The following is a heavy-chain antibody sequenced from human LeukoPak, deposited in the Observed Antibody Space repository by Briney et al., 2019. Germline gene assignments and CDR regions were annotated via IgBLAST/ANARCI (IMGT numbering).Heavy chain of an antibody. D-gene: IGHD3-10*01. CDR3: ARSSRRSITMVRYYYYYGMDV. CDR1: GGSFSGYY. J-gene: IGHJ6*02. V-gene: IGHV4-34*01. Sequence: SETLSLTCAVYGGSFSGYYWSWIRQPPGKGLEWIGEINHSGSTNYNPSLESRVTISVDTSKNQFSLKLSSVTAADTAVYYCARSSRRSITMVRYYYYYGMDVWGQGTTVTVSS. CDR2: INHSGST.